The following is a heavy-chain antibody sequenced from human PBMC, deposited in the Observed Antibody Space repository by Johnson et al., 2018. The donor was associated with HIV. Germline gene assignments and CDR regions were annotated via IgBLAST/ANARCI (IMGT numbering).Heavy chain of an antibody. D-gene: IGHD3-16*01. CDR3: ARESGGQYDAFDI. V-gene: IGHV3-30*03. CDR2: ISYDGNNK. J-gene: IGHJ3*02. Sequence: QVQLVESGGGLVQPGGSLRLSCAASGFTFSNAWMSWVRQAPVKGLEWVAVISYDGNNKYYADSVKGRFTISRDNSKNTLYLQVNSLRPEDTAVYFCARESGGQYDAFDIWGQGTMVTVSS. CDR1: GFTFSNAW.